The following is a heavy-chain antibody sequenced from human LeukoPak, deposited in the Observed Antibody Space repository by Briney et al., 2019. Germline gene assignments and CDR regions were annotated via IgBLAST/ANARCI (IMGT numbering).Heavy chain of an antibody. D-gene: IGHD4-23*01. CDR2: IYSGGST. CDR1: GFTVSSNY. V-gene: IGHV3-53*01. J-gene: IGHJ4*02. CDR3: ARAAGNSVFYFPFDY. Sequence: GGSLRLSCAASGFTVSSNYMSWVRQAPGKGLEWVSVIYSGGSTYYADSVKGRFTISRDNSKNTLYLQMNSLRVEDTAVYYCARAAGNSVFYFPFDYWGQGTLVTVSS.